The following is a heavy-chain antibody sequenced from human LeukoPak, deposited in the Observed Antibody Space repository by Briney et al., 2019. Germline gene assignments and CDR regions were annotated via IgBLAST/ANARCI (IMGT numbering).Heavy chain of an antibody. CDR3: ARPLRYCSGGSCP. V-gene: IGHV4-39*01. CDR1: GGSISSSSYY. Sequence: SEALSLTCTVSGGSISSSSYYWGWIRQPPGKGLEWIGSIYYSGSTYYNPSLKSRVTISVDTSKNQFSLKLSSVTAADTAVYYCARPLRYCSGGSCPWGQGTLVTVSS. CDR2: IYYSGST. J-gene: IGHJ5*02. D-gene: IGHD2-15*01.